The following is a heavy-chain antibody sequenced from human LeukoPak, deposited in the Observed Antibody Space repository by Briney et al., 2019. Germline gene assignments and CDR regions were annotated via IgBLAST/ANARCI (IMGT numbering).Heavy chain of an antibody. CDR2: INHSGST. Sequence: SETLSLTCAVYGGSFSGYYWSWIRQPPGEGLEWIGEINHSGSTNYNPSLKSRVTISVDTSKNQFSLKLSSVTAADTAVYYCARARWGAPVDPWGQGTLVTVSS. J-gene: IGHJ5*02. D-gene: IGHD1-26*01. V-gene: IGHV4-34*01. CDR1: GGSFSGYY. CDR3: ARARWGAPVDP.